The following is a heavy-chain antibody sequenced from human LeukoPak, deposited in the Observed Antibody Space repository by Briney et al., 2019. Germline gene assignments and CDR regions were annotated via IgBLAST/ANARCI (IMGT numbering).Heavy chain of an antibody. V-gene: IGHV1-2*02. J-gene: IGHJ4*02. CDR3: ARRPRSSWGSFDY. CDR1: GYTFTGYY. Sequence: GASVKVSCKASGYTFTGYYMHWVRQAPGQGLEWMGWINPNSGGTNYAQKFQRRVTMTRDTSISTAYMELSRLRSDDTAVYYCARRPRSSWGSFDYWGQGTLVTVSS. D-gene: IGHD6-13*01. CDR2: INPNSGGT.